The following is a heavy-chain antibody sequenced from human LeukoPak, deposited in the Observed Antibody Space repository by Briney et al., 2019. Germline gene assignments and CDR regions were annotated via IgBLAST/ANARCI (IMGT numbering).Heavy chain of an antibody. CDR1: GFTFSDYY. J-gene: IGHJ4*02. CDR3: ARDLTATSGSYYDY. V-gene: IGHV3-11*06. D-gene: IGHD1-26*01. CDR2: ISSSSSYT. Sequence: GRSLRLSCAAPGFTFSDYYMSWIRQAPGKGLEWVSYISSSSSYTNYADSVKGRFTISRDNAKNSLYLQMNSLIAEDTAVYYCARDLTATSGSYYDYWGQGTLVTVSS.